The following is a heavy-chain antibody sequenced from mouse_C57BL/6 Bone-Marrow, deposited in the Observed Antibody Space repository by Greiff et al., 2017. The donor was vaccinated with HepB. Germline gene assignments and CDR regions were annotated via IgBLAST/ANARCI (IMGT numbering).Heavy chain of an antibody. D-gene: IGHD2-5*01. Sequence: EVQVVESGGGLVQPKGSLKLSCAASGFSFNTYAMNWVRQAPGKGLEWVARIRSKSNNYATYYADSVKDRFTISRDDSESMLYLQMNNLKTEDTAMYYCVRQTYYSNYVYFDYWGQGTTLTVSS. CDR1: GFSFNTYA. J-gene: IGHJ2*01. CDR3: VRQTYYSNYVYFDY. V-gene: IGHV10-1*01. CDR2: IRSKSNNYAT.